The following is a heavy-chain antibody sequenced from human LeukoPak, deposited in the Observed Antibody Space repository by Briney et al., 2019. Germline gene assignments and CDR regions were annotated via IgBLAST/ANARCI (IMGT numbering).Heavy chain of an antibody. D-gene: IGHD3-3*01. CDR3: ARDWGLFGVVIPYHY. J-gene: IGHJ4*02. V-gene: IGHV1-18*01. CDR2: ISAYNGNT. Sequence: GASVKVSCKASGYTFTNYGISWVRQAPGQGLEWMGWISAYNGNTNYAQKLQGRVTMTTDTSTSTAYMEVRSLRSDDTAVYYCARDWGLFGVVIPYHYWGQGTLVTVSS. CDR1: GYTFTNYG.